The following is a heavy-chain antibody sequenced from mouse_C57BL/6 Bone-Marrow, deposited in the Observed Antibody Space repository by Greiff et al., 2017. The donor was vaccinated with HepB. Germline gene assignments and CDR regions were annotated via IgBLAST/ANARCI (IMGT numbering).Heavy chain of an antibody. CDR1: GFTFSSYA. V-gene: IGHV5-9-1*02. D-gene: IGHD2-4*01. CDR2: ISSGGDYI. J-gene: IGHJ4*01. Sequence: DVKLVESGEGLVKPGGSLKPSCAASGFTFSSYAMSWVRQTPEKRLEWVAYISSGGDYIYYADTVKGRFTISRDNARNTLYLQMSSLKSEDTAMYYCTRDGGYDYDGDAMDYWGQGTSVTVSS. CDR3: TRDGGYDYDGDAMDY.